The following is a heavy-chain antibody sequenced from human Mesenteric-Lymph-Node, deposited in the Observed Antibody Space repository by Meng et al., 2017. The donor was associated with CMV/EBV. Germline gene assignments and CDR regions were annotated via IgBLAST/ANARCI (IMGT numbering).Heavy chain of an antibody. V-gene: IGHV1-69*10. CDR3: ARSSFDSYYYGVDV. CDR1: GYSFTSFD. J-gene: IGHJ6*02. D-gene: IGHD3-22*01. Sequence: SVKVSCKSSGYSFTSFDINWVRQATGQGLEWVGGIIPILAKLSYAQSFQGRVTITADKSTSTAYMELSSLRSEDTAVYYCARSSFDSYYYGVDVWGQGTTVTVSS. CDR2: IIPILAKL.